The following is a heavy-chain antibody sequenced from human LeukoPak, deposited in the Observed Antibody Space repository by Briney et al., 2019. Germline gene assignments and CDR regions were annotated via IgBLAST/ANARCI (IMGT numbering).Heavy chain of an antibody. Sequence: SETLSLTCTVSGGSINNYYWSWIRQPAGKGLEWIGRIYTSGSTNYNPSLKSRVTMSVDTSKNQFSLKLSSVTAADTAVYYCARERIEVGAHDYWGQGTLVTVSS. J-gene: IGHJ4*02. CDR1: GGSINNYY. CDR3: ARERIEVGAHDY. CDR2: IYTSGST. V-gene: IGHV4-4*07. D-gene: IGHD3-22*01.